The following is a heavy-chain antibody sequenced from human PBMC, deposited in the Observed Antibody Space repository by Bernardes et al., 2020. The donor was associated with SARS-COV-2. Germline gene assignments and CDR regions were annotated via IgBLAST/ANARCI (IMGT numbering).Heavy chain of an antibody. D-gene: IGHD3-10*01. J-gene: IGHJ4*02. CDR1: GFTFSSYS. CDR3: ARDTRYYGSGSYRSGRFDY. Sequence: GGSLRLSCAASGFTFSSYSMNWVRQAPGKGLEWVSSISSSSSYIYYADSVKGRFTISRDNAKNSLYLQMNSLRAEDTAVYYCARDTRYYGSGSYRSGRFDYWGQGTLVTVSS. CDR2: ISSSSSYI. V-gene: IGHV3-21*01.